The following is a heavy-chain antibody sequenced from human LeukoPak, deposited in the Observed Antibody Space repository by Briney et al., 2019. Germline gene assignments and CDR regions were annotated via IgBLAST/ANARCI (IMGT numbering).Heavy chain of an antibody. Sequence: GGSLRLSCAASGFTFSSYAMSWVRQAPGKGLEWVSAISGSGGSTYYADSVKGRFTISRDNSENTLYLQMNSLRAEDTAVYYCAKDYDYIWGSYRQFDYWGQGTLVTVSS. V-gene: IGHV3-23*01. D-gene: IGHD3-16*02. J-gene: IGHJ4*02. CDR1: GFTFSSYA. CDR2: ISGSGGST. CDR3: AKDYDYIWGSYRQFDY.